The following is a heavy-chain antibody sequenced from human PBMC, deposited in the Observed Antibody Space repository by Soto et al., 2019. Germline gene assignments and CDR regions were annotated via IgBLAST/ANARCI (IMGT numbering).Heavy chain of an antibody. V-gene: IGHV3-30*18. CDR1: GFTFSSYG. Sequence: QVQLVESGGGVVQPGRSLRLSCAASGFTFSSYGMHWVRQAPGKGLEWVAVISYDGSNKYYPDSVKGRFPISRHNYKNTLYLQMNSLRAEDTAVYYCAKDRCTAASYWGQGTLVTVSS. CDR2: ISYDGSNK. J-gene: IGHJ4*02. D-gene: IGHD2-8*01. CDR3: AKDRCTAASY.